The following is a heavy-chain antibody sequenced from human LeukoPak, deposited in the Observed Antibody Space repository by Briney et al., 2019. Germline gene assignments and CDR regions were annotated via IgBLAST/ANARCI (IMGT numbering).Heavy chain of an antibody. CDR2: INSDGSST. V-gene: IGHV3-74*01. Sequence: PGGSLRLSCAASGFTFSSYWMHWVRQAPGKGLVWVSRINSDGSSTSYADSVKGRFTISRDNAKNTLYLQMNSRRAEDTAVYYCVGHDIAVAVPYYYYYMDVWGKGTTVTVSS. J-gene: IGHJ6*03. D-gene: IGHD6-19*01. CDR1: GFTFSSYW. CDR3: VGHDIAVAVPYYYYYMDV.